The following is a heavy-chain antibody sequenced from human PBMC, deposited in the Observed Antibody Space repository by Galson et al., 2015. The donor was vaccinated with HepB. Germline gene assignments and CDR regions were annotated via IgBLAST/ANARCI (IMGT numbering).Heavy chain of an antibody. CDR3: ARSRYSTSPPDS. CDR2: ISGYNGNT. J-gene: IGHJ5*01. Sequence: SVKVSCKASSHIFNNHGISWVRQAPGQGLEWMGWISGYNGNTDYAQNFQDRITMTTDTSTTTAYMDMRNLRSDDTAVYYYARSRYSTSPPDSWGQGTLVTVSS. CDR1: SHIFNNHG. D-gene: IGHD1-26*01. V-gene: IGHV1-18*01.